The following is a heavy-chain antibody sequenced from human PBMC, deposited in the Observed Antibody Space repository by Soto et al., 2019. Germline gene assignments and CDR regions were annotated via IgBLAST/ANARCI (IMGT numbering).Heavy chain of an antibody. V-gene: IGHV1-18*01. Sequence: ASVKVSCKASGYTFTSYGISWVRQAPGQGLEWMGWISAYNGNTNYAQKLQGRVTMTTDTSTSTAYMELRSLRSDDTAVYYCARSMVRGAIPSGFDYWGQGTLVTVSS. CDR2: ISAYNGNT. CDR1: GYTFTSYG. J-gene: IGHJ4*02. CDR3: ARSMVRGAIPSGFDY. D-gene: IGHD3-10*01.